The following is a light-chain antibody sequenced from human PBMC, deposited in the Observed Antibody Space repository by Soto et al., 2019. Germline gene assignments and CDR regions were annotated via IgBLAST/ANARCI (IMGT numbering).Light chain of an antibody. J-gene: IGLJ2*01. V-gene: IGLV1-44*01. CDR1: TSNLGGNT. CDR2: TNN. CDR3: AAWEYSLNAVV. Sequence: QAVVTQPPSVSGTPGHKVSISCSGSTSNLGGNTVNWYKQLPGTAPKLLIYTNNQRPSGVPDRFSGSKSGTSASLAISGLRSEDEADFYCAAWEYSLNAVVFGGGTQLTVL.